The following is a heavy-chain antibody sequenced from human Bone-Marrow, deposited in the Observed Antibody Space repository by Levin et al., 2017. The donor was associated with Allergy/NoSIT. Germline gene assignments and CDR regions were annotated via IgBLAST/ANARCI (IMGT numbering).Heavy chain of an antibody. Sequence: LSLTCAASGFTFSSYDMHWVRQATGKGLEWVSAIGTAGDTYYPGSVKGRFTISRENAKNSLYLQLNSLRAGDTAVYYCARDWGCSGGSCYSGLVYWGQGTLVTVSS. J-gene: IGHJ4*02. CDR3: ARDWGCSGGSCYSGLVY. V-gene: IGHV3-13*04. D-gene: IGHD2-15*01. CDR2: IGTAGDT. CDR1: GFTFSSYD.